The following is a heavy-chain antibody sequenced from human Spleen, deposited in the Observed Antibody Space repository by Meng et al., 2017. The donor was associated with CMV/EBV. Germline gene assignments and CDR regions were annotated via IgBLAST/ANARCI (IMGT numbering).Heavy chain of an antibody. D-gene: IGHD2-15*01. CDR2: ICPDGT. Sequence: GGSLRLSCAASKFTFSTHAMSWVRQAPGKGLEWVSVICPDGTHYAGFVKGRFTISRDDSKNIVYLQMNSLGVEDTALYYCVVGHDSRKVAYWGQGTLVTVSS. V-gene: IGHV3-23*03. CDR3: VVGHDSRKVAY. CDR1: KFTFSTHA. J-gene: IGHJ4*02.